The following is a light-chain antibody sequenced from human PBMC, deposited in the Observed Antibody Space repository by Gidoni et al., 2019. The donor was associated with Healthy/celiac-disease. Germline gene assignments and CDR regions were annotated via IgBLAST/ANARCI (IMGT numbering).Light chain of an antibody. CDR1: SSDVGGYNY. CDR2: EVS. J-gene: IGLJ3*02. CDR3: SSDTSSSTLV. V-gene: IGLV2-14*01. Sequence: QSALTQPASVSGPPGQSITISCTGTSSDVGGYNYVSWYQQHPGKAPKLMIYEVSNRPSGVSNRFSGSKSGNTASLTISVLQAEDEADYYCSSDTSSSTLVFGGGTKLTVL.